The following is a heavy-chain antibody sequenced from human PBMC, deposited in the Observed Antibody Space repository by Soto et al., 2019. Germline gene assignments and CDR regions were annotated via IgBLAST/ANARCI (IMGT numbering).Heavy chain of an antibody. CDR2: IYSGSST. CDR3: ARDSVVVAATSDY. CDR1: GFTVSSNY. D-gene: IGHD2-15*01. V-gene: IGHV3-66*01. J-gene: IGHJ4*02. Sequence: GGSLRLSCAASGFTVSSNYMSWVRQAPEKGLEWVSVIYSGSSTYYADSVKGRFTISRDNSKNTLYLQMNSLRAEDSAVYYCARDSVVVAATSDYWGQGTLVTVSS.